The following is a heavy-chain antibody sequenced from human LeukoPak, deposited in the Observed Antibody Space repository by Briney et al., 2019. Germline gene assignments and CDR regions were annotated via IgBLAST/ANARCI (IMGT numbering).Heavy chain of an antibody. D-gene: IGHD2-15*01. CDR1: GFTFSNYA. J-gene: IGHJ4*02. CDR2: ITGGGGDT. Sequence: GGSLRLSCAASGFTFSNYAMAWVRQAPGKEPEWVSVITGGGGDTYHIDSVKGRFTIFRDNSKNTLYLQMNSLGAEDTAVYFCAKGTLGHCNGASCYPLDYWGQGTLVTVSS. V-gene: IGHV3-23*01. CDR3: AKGTLGHCNGASCYPLDY.